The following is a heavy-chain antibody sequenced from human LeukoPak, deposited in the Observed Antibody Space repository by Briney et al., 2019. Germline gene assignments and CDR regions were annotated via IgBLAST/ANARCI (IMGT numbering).Heavy chain of an antibody. D-gene: IGHD2-2*01. Sequence: GGSLRLSCAASGFTFSSYWMSWVRQAPGKGLEWVANIKPDGSEKYYVDSAKGRFTISRDNAKNSLYLQINSLRAEDTAVFYCATGYCTSTTCYRSRFDYWGQGTLVTVSS. CDR1: GFTFSSYW. J-gene: IGHJ4*02. CDR3: ATGYCTSTTCYRSRFDY. CDR2: IKPDGSEK. V-gene: IGHV3-7*01.